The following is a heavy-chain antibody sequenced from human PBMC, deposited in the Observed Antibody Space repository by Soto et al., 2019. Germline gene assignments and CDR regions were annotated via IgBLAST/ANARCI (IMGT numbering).Heavy chain of an antibody. CDR2: IIPIFGTA. J-gene: IGHJ3*02. CDR1: GGTFSSYA. Sequence: RASVKVSCKASGGTFSSYAISWVRQAPGQGLEWMGGIIPIFGTANYAQKFQGRVTITADESTCTAYMELSSLRSEDTAVYYCARESRYDSSGYGDAFDIWGQGTMVTVSS. V-gene: IGHV1-69*13. D-gene: IGHD3-22*01. CDR3: ARESRYDSSGYGDAFDI.